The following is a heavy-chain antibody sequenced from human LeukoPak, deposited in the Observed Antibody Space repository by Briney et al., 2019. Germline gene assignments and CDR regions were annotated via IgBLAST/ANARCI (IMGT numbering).Heavy chain of an antibody. V-gene: IGHV1-46*01. J-gene: IGHJ5*02. CDR3: ARAEGFAEFDP. CDR1: GYTFPSYF. Sequence: GSVKVSCKASGYTFPSYFMHWVRQAPGQGLEWMGIINPTGGSTTYAQKFQGRVTMTRDTSTSTVYMELRSLRSDDTAVYYCARAEGFAEFDPWGQGTLVTVSS. CDR2: INPTGGST.